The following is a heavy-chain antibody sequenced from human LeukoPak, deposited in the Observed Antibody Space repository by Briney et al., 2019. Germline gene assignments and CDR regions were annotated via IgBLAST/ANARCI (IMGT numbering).Heavy chain of an antibody. J-gene: IGHJ6*04. CDR3: ARGRYCSSTSCYTGLMDV. Sequence: ASVKVSCKASGYTFTSYDINWVRQATGQGPEGMGWMNPNSGNTGYAQKFQGRVTMTRNTSISTAYMELSSLRSEDTAVYYCARGRYCSSTSCYTGLMDVWGKGTTVTVSS. CDR2: MNPNSGNT. V-gene: IGHV1-8*01. CDR1: GYTFTSYD. D-gene: IGHD2-2*02.